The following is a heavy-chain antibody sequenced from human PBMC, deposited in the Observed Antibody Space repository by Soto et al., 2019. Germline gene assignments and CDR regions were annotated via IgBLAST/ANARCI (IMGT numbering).Heavy chain of an antibody. J-gene: IGHJ4*02. CDR1: GFTCSSYA. Sequence: GGSLRLSCAASGFTCSSYAMSWVRQAPGKGLEWVSAISGSGGSTYYADSVKGRFTISRDNSKNTLYLQMNSLRTEDTAVYYCAKEVWIFGVVTNRGGYWGQGTLVTVSS. CDR2: ISGSGGST. D-gene: IGHD3-3*01. V-gene: IGHV3-23*01. CDR3: AKEVWIFGVVTNRGGY.